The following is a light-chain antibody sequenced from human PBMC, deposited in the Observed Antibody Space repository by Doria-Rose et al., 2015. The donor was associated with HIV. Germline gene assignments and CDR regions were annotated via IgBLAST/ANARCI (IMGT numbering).Light chain of an antibody. CDR1: QSFSSTY. J-gene: IGKJ1*01. CDR3: HQYGTSWT. V-gene: IGKV3-20*01. Sequence: IQSPGTLSLSPGERATLSCRASQSFSSTYLAWYQQKPGQAPSLPIYDGSTRATGIPDRFSASGSGTDFTLTINRLEPEDFALYYCHQYGTSWTFGQGTKVEI. CDR2: DGS.